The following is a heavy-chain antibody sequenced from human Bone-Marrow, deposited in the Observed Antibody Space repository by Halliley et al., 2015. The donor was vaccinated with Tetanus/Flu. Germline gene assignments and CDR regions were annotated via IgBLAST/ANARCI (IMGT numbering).Heavy chain of an antibody. CDR1: GGTFSTSA. Sequence: QMQLVQSGAEVKKPGSSVKVSCKTSGGTFSTSAINWVRQAPGQGLEWMGGIIPMYATADYAQKFQGRVTITADESTRTAYMELSSLRSEDTAVYYCARDNPTIVTGVWGQGTLVTVSS. J-gene: IGHJ4*02. V-gene: IGHV1-69*01. CDR2: IIPMYATA. D-gene: IGHD5-12*01. CDR3: ARDNPTIVTGV.